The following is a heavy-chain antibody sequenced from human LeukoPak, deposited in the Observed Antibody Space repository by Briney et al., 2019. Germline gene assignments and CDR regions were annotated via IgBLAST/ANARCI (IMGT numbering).Heavy chain of an antibody. Sequence: PGGSLRLSCAASGFTFSSYSMNWVRQAPGKGLEWVSSISSSSSYIYYADSVRGRFTISRDNAKNSLYLQMNSLRAEDTAVYYCARMLAVAGTGNWFDPWGQGTLVTVSS. D-gene: IGHD6-19*01. CDR3: ARMLAVAGTGNWFDP. CDR1: GFTFSSYS. CDR2: ISSSSSYI. J-gene: IGHJ5*02. V-gene: IGHV3-21*01.